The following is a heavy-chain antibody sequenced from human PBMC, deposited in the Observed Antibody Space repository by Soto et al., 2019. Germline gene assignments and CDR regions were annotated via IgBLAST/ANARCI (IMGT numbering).Heavy chain of an antibody. D-gene: IGHD2-2*01. CDR3: ARGVSTSVCMDV. Sequence: QVQLVESGGGVVQPGRSLRLSCAASGFTFSSYAMHWVRQAPGKGREWVAVISYDGSNKYYADSVKGRFTISRDNSKNTLYLQMNSLRAEDTAVYYCARGVSTSVCMDVWGQGTTVTVSS. CDR1: GFTFSSYA. V-gene: IGHV3-30-3*01. J-gene: IGHJ6*02. CDR2: ISYDGSNK.